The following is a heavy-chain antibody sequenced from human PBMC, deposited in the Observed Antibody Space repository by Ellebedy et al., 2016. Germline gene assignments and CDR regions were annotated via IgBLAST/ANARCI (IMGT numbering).Heavy chain of an antibody. CDR1: GFSIDDHA. CDR2: ISTDGSST. Sequence: GESLKISCVGSGFSIDDHAMHWVRHPPGKGLVWVSRISTDGSSTNYADSVKGRFTISRDNAKNTLYLQMNSLRAEDTAVYYCARGSITVFGGVDVWGKGTTVTVSS. J-gene: IGHJ6*04. V-gene: IGHV3-74*01. CDR3: ARGSITVFGGVDV. D-gene: IGHD3-3*01.